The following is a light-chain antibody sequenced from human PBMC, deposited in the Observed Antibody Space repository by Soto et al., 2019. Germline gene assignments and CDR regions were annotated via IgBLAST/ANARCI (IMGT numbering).Light chain of an antibody. J-gene: IGKJ1*01. Sequence: DIPMTQSPSSLSASVGDRVTITCRASQSISSYLNWYQQKPGKAPKLLIYAASSLQSGVASRFSGSGSGTDFILTSSTLQPEDFATYYCQQSNSTPWTFGQGTKVEIK. CDR3: QQSNSTPWT. CDR2: AAS. V-gene: IGKV1-39*01. CDR1: QSISSY.